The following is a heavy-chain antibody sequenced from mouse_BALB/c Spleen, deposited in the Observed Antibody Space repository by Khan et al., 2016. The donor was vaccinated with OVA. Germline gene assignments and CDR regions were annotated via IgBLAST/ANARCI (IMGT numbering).Heavy chain of an antibody. CDR2: ISTYSGST. D-gene: IGHD2-3*01. V-gene: IGHV1S137*01. J-gene: IGHJ2*01. CDR3: ARPAYDCYYDY. CDR1: GYTFTDYA. Sequence: QVQLKESGPELVRPGVSVKISCKGSGYTFTDYAMYWVKQSHAKSLEWIGLISTYSGSTNYNQKFKGKVTMTVDKSSSAAYMELARLTSEDSAISYCARPAYDCYYDYWGQGTALTVSS.